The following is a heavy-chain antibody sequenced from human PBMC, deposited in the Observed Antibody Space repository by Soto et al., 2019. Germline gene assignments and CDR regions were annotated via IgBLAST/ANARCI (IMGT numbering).Heavy chain of an antibody. V-gene: IGHV4-59*01. Sequence: SETLCLTCTVSGGSISSYYWSWIRQPPGKGLEWIGYIYYSGSTNYNPSLKSRVTISVDTSKNQFSLKLSSVTAADTAVYYCAREALYCSSTRCPTGLDPSSQGTWVTVSS. J-gene: IGHJ5*02. CDR3: AREALYCSSTRCPTGLDP. CDR2: IYYSGST. CDR1: GGSISSYY. D-gene: IGHD2-2*01.